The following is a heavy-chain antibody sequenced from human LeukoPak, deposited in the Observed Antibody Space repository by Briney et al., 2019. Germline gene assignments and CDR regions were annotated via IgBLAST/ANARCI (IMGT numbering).Heavy chain of an antibody. CDR3: ARSPHHYYDSSGYPGGYYFDY. CDR1: GFTFSSYA. J-gene: IGHJ4*02. CDR2: ISYDGSNK. V-gene: IGHV3-30-3*01. D-gene: IGHD3-22*01. Sequence: QPGGSLRLSCAASGFTFSSYAMHWVRQAPGKGLEWVAVISYDGSNKYYADSVKGRFTISRDNAKNSLYLQMNSLRAEDTAVYYCARSPHHYYDSSGYPGGYYFDYWGQGTLVTVSS.